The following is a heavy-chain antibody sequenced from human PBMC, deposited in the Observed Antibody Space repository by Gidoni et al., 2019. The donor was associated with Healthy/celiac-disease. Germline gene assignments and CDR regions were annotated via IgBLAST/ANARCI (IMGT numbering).Heavy chain of an antibody. D-gene: IGHD6-13*01. Sequence: QVQLVQSGAEVKKPGASVKVSCKASGSTFTSYYMHWVRQAPGQGLEWMGIINPSGGSTSYAQKFQGRVTMTRDTSTSTVYMELSSLRSEDTAVYYCASQLSGYSSSWYGVPYYYYYMDVWGKGTTVTVSS. J-gene: IGHJ6*03. V-gene: IGHV1-46*01. CDR3: ASQLSGYSSSWYGVPYYYYYMDV. CDR1: GSTFTSYY. CDR2: INPSGGST.